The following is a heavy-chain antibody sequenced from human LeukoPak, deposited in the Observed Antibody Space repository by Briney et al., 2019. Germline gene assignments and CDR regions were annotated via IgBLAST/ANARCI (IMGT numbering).Heavy chain of an antibody. Sequence: SVKVSCKASGGTFSSYAISWVRQAPGQGLEWMGRIIPILGIANYAQKLQGRVTMTTDTSTSTAYMELRSLGSDDTAVYYCAREGTLNSGELSYDAFDIWGQGTMVTVSS. J-gene: IGHJ3*02. CDR3: AREGTLNSGELSYDAFDI. D-gene: IGHD3-16*02. V-gene: IGHV1-69*04. CDR2: IIPILGIA. CDR1: GGTFSSYA.